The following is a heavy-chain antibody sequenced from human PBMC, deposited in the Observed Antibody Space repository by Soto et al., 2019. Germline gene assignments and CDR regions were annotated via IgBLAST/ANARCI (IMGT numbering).Heavy chain of an antibody. CDR1: VGSVSSGSYY. D-gene: IGHD3-16*02. V-gene: IGHV4-61*01. J-gene: IGHJ3*02. Sequence: SETLSLTCTFSVGSVSSGSYYCSWIRQPPWKGLEWIGYIYYSGSTNYNPSLKSRVTISVDTSKNQFSLKLSSVTAADTAVYYCARELYDKVWGSYSYYAFDIWGKATMLT. CDR2: IYYSGST. CDR3: ARELYDKVWGSYSYYAFDI.